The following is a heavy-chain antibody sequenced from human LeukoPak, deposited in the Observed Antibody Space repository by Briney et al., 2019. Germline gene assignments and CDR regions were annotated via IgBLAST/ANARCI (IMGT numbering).Heavy chain of an antibody. CDR1: GLTFSNYA. CDR2: ITGSGGWT. D-gene: IGHD4-17*01. CDR3: AKDPNGDYIGAFDV. J-gene: IGHJ3*01. V-gene: IGHV3-23*01. Sequence: GGSLRLSCTASGLTFSNYAMMWLRQAPGKGLEWVSAITGSGGWTLYADSVKGRFTISRDNSKNTLYLEMSSLRVEDTAVYYCAKDPNGDYIGAFDVWGQGTMVTVSS.